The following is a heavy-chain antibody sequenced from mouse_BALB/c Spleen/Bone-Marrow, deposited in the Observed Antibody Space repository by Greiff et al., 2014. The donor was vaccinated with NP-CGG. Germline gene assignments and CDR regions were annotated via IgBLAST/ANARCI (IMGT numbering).Heavy chain of an antibody. CDR3: ARRGYFDY. CDR1: GYTFTDYY. Sequence: VKLMESGAELARPGASVMLSCKASGYTFTDYYINWVKQRTGQGLEWIGEIYPGSGNTYYNEKFKGKATLTADKSSSTAYMQLSSLTSEDSAVYFCARRGYFDYWGQGTTLTVSS. J-gene: IGHJ2*01. CDR2: IYPGSGNT. V-gene: IGHV1-77*01.